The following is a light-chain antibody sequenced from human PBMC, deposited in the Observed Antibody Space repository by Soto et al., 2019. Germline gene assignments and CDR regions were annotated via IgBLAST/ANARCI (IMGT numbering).Light chain of an antibody. CDR3: CSCAGSYV. V-gene: IGLV2-11*01. CDR2: DVN. J-gene: IGLJ1*01. Sequence: QSALTQPRSVSGSPGQSVTISCTGTSSDVGGNNYVSWYQQHPGKAPKLMLYDVNKRPSGVPDRFSGSKSGNTASLTISGLQDEDEDDYYCCSCAGSYVFGTGTKLTVL. CDR1: SSDVGGNNY.